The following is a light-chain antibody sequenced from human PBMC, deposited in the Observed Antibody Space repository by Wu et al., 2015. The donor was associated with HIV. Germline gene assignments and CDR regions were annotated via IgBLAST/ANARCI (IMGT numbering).Light chain of an antibody. Sequence: EIVLTQSPATLSLSPGERATLSCRASQSVSSYLAWYQQKPGQAPRLLIYDASNRATGIPARFTGGGSGTDFTLIINGLQPEDFAIYYCQQRTSWPLTFGGGTKVEIK. J-gene: IGKJ4*01. CDR3: QQRTSWPLT. CDR1: QSVSSY. CDR2: DAS. V-gene: IGKV3-11*01.